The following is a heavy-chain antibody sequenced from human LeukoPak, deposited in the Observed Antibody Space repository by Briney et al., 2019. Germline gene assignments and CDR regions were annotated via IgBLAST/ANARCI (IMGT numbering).Heavy chain of an antibody. J-gene: IGHJ4*02. CDR1: GFTFSDYA. D-gene: IGHD6-6*01. Sequence: PGGSLRLSCTASGFTFSDYAMSWVRQAPGKGLEWVSGISGSGGSIRYADSVKGRFTISRDNSKNTLYLQMNSLRAEDTAVYYCAKRVAARPGGYWGQGTLVTVSS. V-gene: IGHV3-23*01. CDR3: AKRVAARPGGY. CDR2: ISGSGGSI.